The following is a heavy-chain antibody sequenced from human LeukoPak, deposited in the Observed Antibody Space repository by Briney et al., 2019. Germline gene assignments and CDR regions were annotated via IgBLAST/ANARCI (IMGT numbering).Heavy chain of an antibody. J-gene: IGHJ4*02. D-gene: IGHD3-22*01. Sequence: GESLKISCKGSGYSFTSYWIGWGRQMPGKDLEGMGIIYPGDSDTRYSPSFQGHITISANKSISTAYLQWSSLKASDTAMYYCARLESCYDSSGCHGDYWGQGTLVTVSS. V-gene: IGHV5-51*01. CDR3: ARLESCYDSSGCHGDY. CDR1: GYSFTSYW. CDR2: IYPGDSDT.